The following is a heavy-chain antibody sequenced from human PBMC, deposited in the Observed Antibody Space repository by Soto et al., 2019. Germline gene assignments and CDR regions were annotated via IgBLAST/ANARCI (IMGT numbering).Heavy chain of an antibody. Sequence: WGSLRLSCAASGFTFSSYAMGWVRQAPGKGLEWVSAISGGDRSAYYADSVKGRFTISRDSSKNTLYLRVNSLRAEDTAIYYCASRYYGDYPYYYSGMDVWGQGTTVTVSS. J-gene: IGHJ6*02. CDR2: ISGGDRSA. V-gene: IGHV3-23*01. CDR1: GFTFSSYA. D-gene: IGHD4-17*01. CDR3: ASRYYGDYPYYYSGMDV.